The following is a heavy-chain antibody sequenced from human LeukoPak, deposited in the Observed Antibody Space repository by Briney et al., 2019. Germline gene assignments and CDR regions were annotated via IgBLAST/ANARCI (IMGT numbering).Heavy chain of an antibody. V-gene: IGHV5-51*01. D-gene: IGHD1-26*01. CDR2: IYLGDFGI. Sequence: GESLKISCKGSGYSFANYWIGWVRQMPGKGLEWMGIIYLGDFGIRYSPSFQGQVTISADKSISTVYLQWSSLKAPDTAMYYCARNSGTENNFDYWGQGTLVTVSS. CDR3: ARNSGTENNFDY. J-gene: IGHJ4*02. CDR1: GYSFANYW.